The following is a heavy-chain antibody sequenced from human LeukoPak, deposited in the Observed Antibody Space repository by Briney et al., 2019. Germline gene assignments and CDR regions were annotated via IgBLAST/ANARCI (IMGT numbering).Heavy chain of an antibody. J-gene: IGHJ6*02. D-gene: IGHD3-10*01. CDR2: IWYDGSNK. CDR3: ARDQVTKVRGVINYGMDV. V-gene: IGHV3-33*01. Sequence: GGSLRLSCAASGFTFSSYGMHWVRQAPGKGLEWVAVIWYDGSNKYYADSVKGRFTISRDNSKNTLYLQMNSLRAEDTAVYYCARDQVTKVRGVINYGMDVWGQGTTVTVSS. CDR1: GFTFSSYG.